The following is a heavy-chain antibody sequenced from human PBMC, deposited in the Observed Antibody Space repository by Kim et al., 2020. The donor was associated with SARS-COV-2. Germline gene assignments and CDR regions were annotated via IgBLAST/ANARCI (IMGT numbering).Heavy chain of an antibody. CDR2: IKQDGSEK. J-gene: IGHJ4*02. V-gene: IGHV3-7*01. CDR1: GFTFSSYW. CDR3: ARETTGYYYGSGKTSFDY. D-gene: IGHD3-10*01. Sequence: GGSLRLSCAASGFTFSSYWMSWVRQAPGKGLEWVANIKQDGSEKYYVDSVKGRFTISRDNAKNSLYLQMNSLRAEDTAVYYCARETTGYYYGSGKTSFDYWGQGTLVTVSS.